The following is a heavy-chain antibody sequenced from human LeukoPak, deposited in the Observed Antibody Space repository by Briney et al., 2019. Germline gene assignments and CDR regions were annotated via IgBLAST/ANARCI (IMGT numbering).Heavy chain of an antibody. CDR3: ARANYGSGTNHKGDGFDI. CDR1: GFPFSSYG. J-gene: IGHJ3*02. Sequence: PGGSLRLSCAASGFPFSSYGMHWVRQAPGKGLEWVAVIWNDGTKRYYADPVKGRFTVSRDDSKNRLDLQMNSLRGEDTAVYYCARANYGSGTNHKGDGFDIWGQGTMVTVSS. V-gene: IGHV3-33*01. CDR2: IWNDGTKR. D-gene: IGHD3-10*01.